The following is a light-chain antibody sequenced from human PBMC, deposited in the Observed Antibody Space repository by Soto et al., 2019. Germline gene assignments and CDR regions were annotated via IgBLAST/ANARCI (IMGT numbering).Light chain of an antibody. V-gene: IGLV2-14*01. Sequence: QSALTQPASVSGSPGQSITISCTGTSSDVGGYNYVSWYQQHPGKVPRLIIYEVSNRPSGVSNRFSGSKSGNTASLTISGLQPEDEADFYCNSYTSSGTLVFGGGTKLTVL. J-gene: IGLJ3*02. CDR1: SSDVGGYNY. CDR3: NSYTSSGTLV. CDR2: EVS.